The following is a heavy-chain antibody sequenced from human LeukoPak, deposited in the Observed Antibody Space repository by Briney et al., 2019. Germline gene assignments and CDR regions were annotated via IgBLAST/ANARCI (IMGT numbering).Heavy chain of an antibody. D-gene: IGHD6-13*01. V-gene: IGHV1-2*02. CDR3: AREAAAGTGFDY. CDR2: INPNSGGT. CDR1: GNTFTGYY. J-gene: IGHJ4*02. Sequence: ASVKVSCKASGNTFTGYYMHWVRQAPGQGLEWMGWINPNSGGTNYAQKFQGRVTMTRDTSISTAYMELSRLRSDDTAVYYCAREAAAGTGFDYWGQGTLVTVSS.